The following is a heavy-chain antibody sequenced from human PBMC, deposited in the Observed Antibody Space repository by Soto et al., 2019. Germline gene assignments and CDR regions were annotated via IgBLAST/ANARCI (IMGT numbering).Heavy chain of an antibody. CDR2: IYYSGST. Sequence: SETLSLTCTVSGGSISSYYWSWIRQPPGKGLEWIGYIYYSGSTNYNPSLKSRVTISVDTSKNQFSLELSSVTAADTAVYYCARVARSSSSDWFDPWGQGTLVTVSS. J-gene: IGHJ5*02. V-gene: IGHV4-59*01. CDR1: GGSISSYY. D-gene: IGHD6-6*01. CDR3: ARVARSSSSDWFDP.